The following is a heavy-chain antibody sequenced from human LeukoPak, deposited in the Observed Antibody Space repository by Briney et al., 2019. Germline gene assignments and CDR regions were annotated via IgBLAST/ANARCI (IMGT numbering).Heavy chain of an antibody. Sequence: PSETLSLTCTVSGGSISSYYWSWIRQPPGKGLEWIGYIYYSGSTNYNPSLKSRVTISVDTSKNQFSLKLSSVTAADTAVYYCARRSGWYGDAFDIWGQGTMVTVSS. CDR2: IYYSGST. J-gene: IGHJ3*02. D-gene: IGHD6-19*01. V-gene: IGHV4-59*01. CDR1: GGSISSYY. CDR3: ARRSGWYGDAFDI.